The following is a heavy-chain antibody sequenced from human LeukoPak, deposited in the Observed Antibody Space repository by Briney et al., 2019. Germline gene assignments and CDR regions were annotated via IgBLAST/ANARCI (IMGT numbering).Heavy chain of an antibody. CDR1: GFTFSSYA. D-gene: IGHD6-19*01. CDR3: ARPSGWHDIFDY. CDR2: ISYDGSNK. Sequence: GGSLRLSCAASGFTFSSYAMHWVRQAPGKGLEWVAVISYDGSNKYYADSVKGRFTISRDNSKNTLYLQMNSLRAEDTAVYYCARPSGWHDIFDYWGQGTLVTVSS. J-gene: IGHJ4*02. V-gene: IGHV3-30-3*01.